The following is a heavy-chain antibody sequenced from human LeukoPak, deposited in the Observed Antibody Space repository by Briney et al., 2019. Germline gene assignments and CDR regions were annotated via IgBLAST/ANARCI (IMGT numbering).Heavy chain of an antibody. D-gene: IGHD6-19*01. J-gene: IGHJ2*01. CDR1: GFTISNYA. CDR2: ISSNGGSI. Sequence: PGGSLRLSCAASGFTISNYAMHWVRQAPGKELEYVSAISSNGGSIHYANSVKGRFTISRDNSKNTLYLQMDSLRAEDMAVYYCARDTCGCGSGWHLYWYFDLWGRGTLVTVSS. CDR3: ARDTCGCGSGWHLYWYFDL. V-gene: IGHV3-64*01.